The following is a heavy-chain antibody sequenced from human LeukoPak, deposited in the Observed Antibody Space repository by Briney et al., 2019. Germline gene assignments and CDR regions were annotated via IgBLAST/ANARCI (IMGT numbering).Heavy chain of an antibody. V-gene: IGHV1-69*05. Sequence: SVKVSCKASGGTFSSYAISWVRQAPGQGLEWMGGIIPIFGTANYAQKFQGRVTLTSDTSTSTVYMELSSLRSDDTAVYYCARDRTARLAAAGAIDYWGQGTLVTVSS. D-gene: IGHD6-13*01. J-gene: IGHJ4*02. CDR3: ARDRTARLAAAGAIDY. CDR2: IIPIFGTA. CDR1: GGTFSSYA.